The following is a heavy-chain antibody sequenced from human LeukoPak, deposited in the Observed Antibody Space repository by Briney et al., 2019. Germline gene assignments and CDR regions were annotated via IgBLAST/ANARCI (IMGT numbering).Heavy chain of an antibody. Sequence: GGSLRLSCAISGFTFSACELTWVRQAPGKGLEWVTYISGRGGHTNYADSVKGRITISRDNAKSSLYLQMTSLGAEDTAVYYCARGGVVITDWFDPWGQGTLVTVSS. V-gene: IGHV3-11*05. CDR2: ISGRGGHT. J-gene: IGHJ5*02. D-gene: IGHD3-10*01. CDR1: GFTFSACE. CDR3: ARGGVVITDWFDP.